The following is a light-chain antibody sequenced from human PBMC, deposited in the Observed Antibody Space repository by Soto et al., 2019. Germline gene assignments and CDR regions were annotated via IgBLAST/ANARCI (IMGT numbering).Light chain of an antibody. J-gene: IGKJ5*01. CDR3: QHYNNCHFT. CDR1: QGISTW. CDR2: TAS. Sequence: DIQMCMSPSSLSASVGDRVTMTCRASQGISTWLAWYQQKPGKAPKLLIYTASRLQTGVPPRFSGSGSGTDFTLTINSLQPEDFAPYYCQHYNNCHFTFGQGTRVEI. V-gene: IGKV1-12*01.